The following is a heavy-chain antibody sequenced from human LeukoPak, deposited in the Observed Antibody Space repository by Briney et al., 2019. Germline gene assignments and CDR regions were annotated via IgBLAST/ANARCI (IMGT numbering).Heavy chain of an antibody. V-gene: IGHV3-7*01. D-gene: IGHD3-22*01. CDR3: ARDKEGMIVVVITHPLDY. CDR2: IKQDGSEK. J-gene: IGHJ4*02. Sequence: GGSLRLSCAASGFTFSSYWMSWVRQAPGKGLEWVANIKQDGSEKYYVDSVKGRFTISRDNAKNSLYLQMNSLRAEDTAVYYCARDKEGMIVVVITHPLDYWGQGTLVTVSS. CDR1: GFTFSSYW.